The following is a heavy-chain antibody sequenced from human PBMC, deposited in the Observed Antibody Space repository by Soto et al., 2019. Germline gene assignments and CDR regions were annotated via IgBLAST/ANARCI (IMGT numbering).Heavy chain of an antibody. V-gene: IGHV3-30-3*01. J-gene: IGHJ3*02. CDR2: ISYDGSNK. Sequence: GGSLRLSCAASGFTFSSYAMHWVRQAPGKGLEWVAVISYDGSNKYYADSVKGRFTISRDNSKNTLYLQMNSLRAEDTAVYYYARGEGWELRGRADAFDIWGQGTMVTVSS. CDR3: ARGEGWELRGRADAFDI. D-gene: IGHD1-26*01. CDR1: GFTFSSYA.